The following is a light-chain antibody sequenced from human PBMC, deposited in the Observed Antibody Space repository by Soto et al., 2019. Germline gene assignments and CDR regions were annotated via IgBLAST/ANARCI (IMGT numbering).Light chain of an antibody. CDR2: AAS. Sequence: DIQMTQSPSSLSASVGDRVTITCRASQSISNYLNWYQQKPGKAPKFLIYAASNLQSGVPSRFSGSGSGTDFTLTISSLQHEDFATYYCQQSYRAPLTFGGGTKVEIK. CDR1: QSISNY. J-gene: IGKJ4*01. CDR3: QQSYRAPLT. V-gene: IGKV1-39*01.